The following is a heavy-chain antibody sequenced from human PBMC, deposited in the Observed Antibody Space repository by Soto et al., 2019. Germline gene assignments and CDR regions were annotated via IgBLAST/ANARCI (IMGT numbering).Heavy chain of an antibody. V-gene: IGHV1-69*01. CDR3: AREIGDRADLSDALDI. Sequence: QVQLVQSGAVVKKPGSSVKVSCKASGGTFSSYAISWVRQAPGQGLEWMGGIIPIFGTANYAQKFQGRVTITAYESTSTAYMELSSLRSEDTAVYYCAREIGDRADLSDALDIWGQGTMVTVSS. D-gene: IGHD2-21*02. CDR2: IIPIFGTA. J-gene: IGHJ3*02. CDR1: GGTFSSYA.